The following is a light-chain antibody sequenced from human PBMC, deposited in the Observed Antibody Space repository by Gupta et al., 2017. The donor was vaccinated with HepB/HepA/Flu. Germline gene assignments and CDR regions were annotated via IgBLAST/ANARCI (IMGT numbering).Light chain of an antibody. CDR3: QQRSNWLLT. CDR2: DAS. V-gene: IGKV3-11*01. J-gene: IGKJ4*01. Sequence: EIVLTQSPATLSLSPGERATLSCRASQSVSSYLAWYQQKPGQAPRLLIYDASNRATGSPDRFSGSGSGTDFTLTISSLEPEDFAVYYCQQRSNWLLTFGGGTKVEIK. CDR1: QSVSSY.